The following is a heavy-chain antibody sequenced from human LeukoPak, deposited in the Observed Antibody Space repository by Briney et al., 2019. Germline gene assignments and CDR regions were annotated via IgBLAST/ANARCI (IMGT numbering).Heavy chain of an antibody. J-gene: IGHJ6*02. V-gene: IGHV1-3*01. Sequence: ASVKVSCKASGYTFTSYDINWVRQATGQGLEWMGWINGGNGNTKYSQKFQGRVTITRDTSATTAYMELSSLRSEDTAVYYCAREGNSGTYWGYYYYGMDVWGQGTTVTVSS. CDR2: INGGNGNT. CDR3: AREGNSGTYWGYYYYGMDV. D-gene: IGHD1-26*01. CDR1: GYTFTSYD.